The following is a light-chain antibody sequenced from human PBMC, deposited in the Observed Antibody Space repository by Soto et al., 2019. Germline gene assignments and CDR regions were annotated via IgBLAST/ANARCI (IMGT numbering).Light chain of an antibody. V-gene: IGKV4-1*01. Sequence: DIVMTQSPDSLAVSLGEGATINCQSSQSVLYSSNNKNYLAWYQQKPGQPPKLLIYWASTREAGVPDRFSGSGSATGFTLTINTLQAEDVAVYYCQQYYRAPWTFGQGTKVEVK. CDR2: WAS. CDR3: QQYYRAPWT. J-gene: IGKJ1*01. CDR1: QSVLYSSNNKNY.